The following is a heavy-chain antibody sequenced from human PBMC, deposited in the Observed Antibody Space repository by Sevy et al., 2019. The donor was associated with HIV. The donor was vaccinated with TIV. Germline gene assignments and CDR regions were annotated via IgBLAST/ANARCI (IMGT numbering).Heavy chain of an antibody. V-gene: IGHV4-61*01. Sequence: SETLSLTCTVSGGSISSSSYYWSWIRQPPGKGLEWIGYIYYSGSTNYNPSLKSRVTISVDTSKNQFSLKLSSVTAADTAVYYCARGIEERWLHAKTYYFDYWGQGTLVTVSS. D-gene: IGHD5-12*01. CDR1: GGSISSSSYY. CDR2: IYYSGST. CDR3: ARGIEERWLHAKTYYFDY. J-gene: IGHJ4*02.